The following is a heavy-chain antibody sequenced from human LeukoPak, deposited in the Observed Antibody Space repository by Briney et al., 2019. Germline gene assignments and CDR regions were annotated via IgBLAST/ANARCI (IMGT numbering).Heavy chain of an antibody. J-gene: IGHJ4*02. V-gene: IGHV4-39*02. CDR1: GGSISSSSYY. CDR3: AREYSSHSYYFDY. D-gene: IGHD6-13*01. CDR2: IYYSGST. Sequence: SENLSLTCTVSGGSISSSSYYWGWIRQPPGKGLEWIGSIYYSGSTYYNPSLKSRVTISVDTSKNQFSLKLSSVTAADTAVYYRAREYSSHSYYFDYWGQGTLVTVSS.